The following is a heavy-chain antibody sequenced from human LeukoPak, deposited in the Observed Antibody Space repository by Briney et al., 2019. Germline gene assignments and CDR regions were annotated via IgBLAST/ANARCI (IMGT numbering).Heavy chain of an antibody. J-gene: IGHJ4*02. CDR2: AGNRGNSYTT. CDR3: TSLSGYSGYDPLYY. CDR1: GFTLSDHY. Sequence: GGSLRLSCAASGFTLSDHYMDWVRQAPGKGLEWVGRAGNRGNSYTTEYAASVKGRFTISRDDSKNSLYLQMNSLKAEDTAVYYCTSLSGYSGYDPLYYWGQGTLVTVSS. D-gene: IGHD5-12*01. V-gene: IGHV3-72*01.